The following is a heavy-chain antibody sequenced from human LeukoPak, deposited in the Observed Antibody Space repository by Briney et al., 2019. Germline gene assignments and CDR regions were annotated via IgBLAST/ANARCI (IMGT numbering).Heavy chain of an antibody. V-gene: IGHV5-51*01. Sequence: GESLKISCKGSGYSFTSYWIGWVRQMPGKGLEWMGIIYPGDSDTRSSPSFQRQVTISADKSISTACLPWSSLKASDTAMYYCARRYPGSSWSSFDYWGQGTLVTVSS. CDR3: ARRYPGSSWSSFDY. CDR2: IYPGDSDT. CDR1: GYSFTSYW. D-gene: IGHD6-13*01. J-gene: IGHJ4*02.